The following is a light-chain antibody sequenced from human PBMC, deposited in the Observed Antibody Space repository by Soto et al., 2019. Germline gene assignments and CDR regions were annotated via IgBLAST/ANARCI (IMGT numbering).Light chain of an antibody. J-gene: IGKJ5*01. V-gene: IGKV1-39*01. CDR2: DAS. Sequence: DIQMTQSPSSLSASVGNRVTITCRASQSISTYLNWYQKKPGKAPNLLIYDASRLQGGVPSRFSGSGGGTDFTLSISSVQPEDFATYSCQQSYMDPITFGQGTRLEI. CDR3: QQSYMDPIT. CDR1: QSISTY.